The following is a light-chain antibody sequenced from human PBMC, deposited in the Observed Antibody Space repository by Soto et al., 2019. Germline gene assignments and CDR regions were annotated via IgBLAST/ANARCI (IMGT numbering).Light chain of an antibody. CDR2: KVS. CDR1: QSLVHSDGHTY. CDR3: VQNINWPWT. J-gene: IGKJ1*01. Sequence: DVVMTQSPLSLPVTLGQPASISCRSSQSLVHSDGHTYLNWFQQRPGQSPRRLIYKVSNRDSGVPDRFSGSRLGTDFTLKIRRVGAEDVGVYYCVQNINWPWTFGQGTKVDIK. V-gene: IGKV2-30*02.